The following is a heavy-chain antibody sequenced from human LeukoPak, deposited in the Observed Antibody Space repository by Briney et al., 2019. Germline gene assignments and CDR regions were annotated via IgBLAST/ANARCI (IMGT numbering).Heavy chain of an antibody. CDR3: AKDSLIAYCGGDCYSGLDY. Sequence: GRSLRLSCAASGFTFDDYAMHWVRQAPGKGLEWVSGISWNSGSIGYADSVKGRFTISRDNAKNSLYLQMNSLRAEDTALYYCAKDSLIAYCGGDCYSGLDYWGQGTLVTVSS. CDR1: GFTFDDYA. J-gene: IGHJ4*02. CDR2: ISWNSGSI. V-gene: IGHV3-9*01. D-gene: IGHD2-21*02.